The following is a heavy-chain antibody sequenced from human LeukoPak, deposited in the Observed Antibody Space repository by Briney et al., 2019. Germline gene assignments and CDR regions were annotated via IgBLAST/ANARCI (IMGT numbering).Heavy chain of an antibody. J-gene: IGHJ6*02. V-gene: IGHV3-30*18. CDR2: ISYDGSKK. CDR3: ANARGPGYSSSWPPYYYGMDV. D-gene: IGHD6-13*01. CDR1: GFTFSSYD. Sequence: GRSLRLSRAACGFTFSSYDMHWVRQARGKGLVWVAVISYDGSKKYYADSVKGRFTISRDNSKNTLYLQMNSLRAEDTAVYYCANARGPGYSSSWPPYYYGMDVWGQGTTVTVSS.